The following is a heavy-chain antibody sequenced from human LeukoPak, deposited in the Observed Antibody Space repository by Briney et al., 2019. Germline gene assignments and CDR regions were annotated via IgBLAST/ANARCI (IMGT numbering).Heavy chain of an antibody. Sequence: GASVKVSCKASGYTFTGYYMHWVRQAPGQGLEWMGWINPSSGGTNYAQKLQGRVTMTTDTSTSTAYMELRSLRSDDTAVYYCARVFGGSWTYYFDYWGQGTLVTVSS. D-gene: IGHD6-13*01. V-gene: IGHV1-2*02. CDR2: INPSSGGT. CDR1: GYTFTGYY. CDR3: ARVFGGSWTYYFDY. J-gene: IGHJ4*02.